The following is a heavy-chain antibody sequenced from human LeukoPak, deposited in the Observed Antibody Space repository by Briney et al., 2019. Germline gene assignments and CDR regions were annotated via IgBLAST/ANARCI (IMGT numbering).Heavy chain of an antibody. J-gene: IGHJ4*02. CDR2: MGSSSSQT. CDR3: APLKVAAAVDY. V-gene: IGHV3-21*01. D-gene: IGHD6-25*01. Sequence: AGSLRLSCALPGLNSSNHSMSWVRQAPGKGRHWVSAMGSSSSQTYYGDSGKGGFTISRDNAKNSLYLQANGLRAEAMAVYSCAPLKVAAAVDYWGLGTLVTVSS. CDR1: GLNSSNHS.